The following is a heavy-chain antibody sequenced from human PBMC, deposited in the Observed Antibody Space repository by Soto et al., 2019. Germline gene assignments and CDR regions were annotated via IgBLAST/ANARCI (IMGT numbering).Heavy chain of an antibody. CDR3: AHKGYGDYPLDY. CDR1: GFSLSTSGVG. J-gene: IGHJ4*02. Sequence: QITLKESGPTLVKPTQTLALTCTFSGFSLSTSGVGVGWIRQPPGKALEWLAVIYWDHSKHYSPSLESRLTITKDTSKNQVVLTMPNMDPVDTATYYCAHKGYGDYPLDYWGQGTLVTVSS. V-gene: IGHV2-5*02. CDR2: IYWDHSK. D-gene: IGHD4-17*01.